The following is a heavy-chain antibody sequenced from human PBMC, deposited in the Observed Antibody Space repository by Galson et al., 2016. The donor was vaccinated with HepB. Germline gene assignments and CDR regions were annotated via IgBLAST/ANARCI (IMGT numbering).Heavy chain of an antibody. J-gene: IGHJ4*02. Sequence: SLRLSCAGSGVTFSYYWMNWVRQAPGKGLELVATIKPDGSERYYVDSVQGRFTISRDNAKNSLFLQMNSLRAEDTAVYYCARVYYYDTSGSFDFDYSGQGTLVTVSS. CDR3: ARVYYYDTSGSFDFDY. D-gene: IGHD3-22*01. V-gene: IGHV3-7*01. CDR2: IKPDGSER. CDR1: GVTFSYYW.